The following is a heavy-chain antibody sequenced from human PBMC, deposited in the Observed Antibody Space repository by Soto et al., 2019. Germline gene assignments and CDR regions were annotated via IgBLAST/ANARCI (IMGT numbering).Heavy chain of an antibody. D-gene: IGHD6-13*01. J-gene: IGHJ3*02. CDR3: ANASSWYDAFDI. V-gene: IGHV3-23*01. CDR2: ISGSGGST. CDR1: GFTFSSYA. Sequence: EVQLLESGGGLVQPGGSLRLSCAASGFTFSSYAMSWVRQAPGKGLEWVSAISGSGGSTYYADSVKGRFTISRDNSKKTLDLQMNSLRAEDTAVYYCANASSWYDAFDIWGQGTMVIVSS.